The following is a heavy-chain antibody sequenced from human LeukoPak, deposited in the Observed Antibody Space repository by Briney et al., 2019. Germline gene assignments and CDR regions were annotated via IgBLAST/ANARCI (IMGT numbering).Heavy chain of an antibody. CDR2: INTDGSST. V-gene: IGHV3-74*01. J-gene: IGHJ5*02. D-gene: IGHD2-2*01. Sequence: PGRSLRLSCAASGFTFSSYWMHWVRQAPGKGLEWVSRINTDGSSTSYADSVKGRFTISRDNAQNSLNLQMNSLRAEDTAVYYCATSSNAPGNHWGQGTLVTVSS. CDR3: ATSSNAPGNH. CDR1: GFTFSSYW.